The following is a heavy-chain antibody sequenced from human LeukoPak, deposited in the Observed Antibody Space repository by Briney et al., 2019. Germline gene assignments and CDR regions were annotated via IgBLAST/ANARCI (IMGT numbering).Heavy chain of an antibody. D-gene: IGHD6-19*01. CDR3: AKDYGQWLVQEAFDI. CDR1: GFTFSSYA. J-gene: IGHJ3*02. V-gene: IGHV3-23*01. CDR2: ISGSGGST. Sequence: GASLRLSCAASGFTFSSYAMSWVRQAPGKGLEWVSAISGSGGSTYYADSVKGRFTISRDNSKNTLYLQMNSLRAEDTAVYYCAKDYGQWLVQEAFDIWGQGTMVTVSS.